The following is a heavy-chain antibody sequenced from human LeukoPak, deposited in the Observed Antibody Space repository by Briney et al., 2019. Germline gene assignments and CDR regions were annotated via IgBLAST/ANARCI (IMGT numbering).Heavy chain of an antibody. D-gene: IGHD2-2*01. J-gene: IGHJ5*02. CDR3: ARAHYCSSTSCSPNWFDP. Sequence: SETLPLTCTVSGGSISSYYWSWIRQPAGKGLEWIGRIYTSGSTNYNPSLKSRVTMSVDASKNQFSLKLSSVTAADTAVYYCARAHYCSSTSCSPNWFDPWGQGTLVTVSS. CDR1: GGSISSYY. CDR2: IYTSGST. V-gene: IGHV4-4*07.